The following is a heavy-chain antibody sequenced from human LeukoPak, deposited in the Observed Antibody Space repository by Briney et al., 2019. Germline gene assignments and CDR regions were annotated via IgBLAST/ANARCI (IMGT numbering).Heavy chain of an antibody. J-gene: IGHJ3*02. D-gene: IGHD6-19*01. CDR1: GYSFTSYW. Sequence: GESLKISCKGSGYSFTSYWIGWVRQMPGKGLEWMGIIYPGDSDTRYSPSFQGQVTISADKSISTAYLQWSSLKASDTAMYYCARQFARGSGWYISRAFDIWGQGTMVTVSS. V-gene: IGHV5-51*01. CDR2: IYPGDSDT. CDR3: ARQFARGSGWYISRAFDI.